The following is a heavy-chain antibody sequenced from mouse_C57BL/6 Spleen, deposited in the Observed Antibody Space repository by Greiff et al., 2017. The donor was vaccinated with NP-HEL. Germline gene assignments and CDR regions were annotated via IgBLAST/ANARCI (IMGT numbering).Heavy chain of an antibody. CDR3: ATVLYGNYFDY. D-gene: IGHD1-1*01. CDR1: GFTFSDYG. V-gene: IGHV5-17*01. Sequence: EVKLMESGGGLVKPGGSLKLSCAASGFTFSDYGMHWVRQAPEKGLEWVAYISSGSSTIYYADTVKGRFTISRDNAKNTLFLQMTSLRSEDTAMYYCATVLYGNYFDYWGQGTTLTVSS. CDR2: ISSGSSTI. J-gene: IGHJ2*01.